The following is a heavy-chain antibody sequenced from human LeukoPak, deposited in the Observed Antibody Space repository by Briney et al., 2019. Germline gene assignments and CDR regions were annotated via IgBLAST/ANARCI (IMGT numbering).Heavy chain of an antibody. CDR2: IYPSDSDT. CDR3: ARRGYYYDSSGNKPYYYYYYMDV. Sequence: GESLKISCKGSGYSFTTYWIGWVRQMPGKGLEWMGSIYPSDSDTRYSPSFQGQVTISADKSISTAYLQWSSLKASDTAMYYCARRGYYYDSSGNKPYYYYYYMDVWGKGTTVTVSS. J-gene: IGHJ6*03. D-gene: IGHD3-22*01. V-gene: IGHV5-51*01. CDR1: GYSFTTYW.